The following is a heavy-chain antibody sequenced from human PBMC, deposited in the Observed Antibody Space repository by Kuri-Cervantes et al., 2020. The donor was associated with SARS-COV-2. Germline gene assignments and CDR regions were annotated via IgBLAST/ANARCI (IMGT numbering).Heavy chain of an antibody. CDR2: IYYSGST. V-gene: IGHV4-39*01. J-gene: IGHJ5*02. CDR1: GGSISSSSYY. D-gene: IGHD2-2*01. Sequence: SETLSLTCTVSGGSISSSSYYWGWIRQPPGKGLEWIGSIYYSGSTYYNPSLKSRVTISVDTSKNQFSLKLSSVTAADTAVYYCARHVGCSSTSCDGYNWFDPWGREPWSPSPQ. CDR3: ARHVGCSSTSCDGYNWFDP.